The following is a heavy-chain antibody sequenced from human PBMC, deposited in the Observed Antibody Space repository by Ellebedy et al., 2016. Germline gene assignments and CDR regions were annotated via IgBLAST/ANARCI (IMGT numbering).Heavy chain of an antibody. J-gene: IGHJ1*01. CDR2: IIPILAIA. CDR1: GGTFSSYA. CDR3: ATGWEQSPLIW. V-gene: IGHV1-69*04. Sequence: ASVKVSCKASGGTFSSYAISWVRQAPGQGLEWMGRIIPILAIAKYAPKFQGRVTISADKSTSTAYMEMSSLRSEDTAVYYCATGWEQSPLIWWGQGTLVTVSS. D-gene: IGHD1-26*01.